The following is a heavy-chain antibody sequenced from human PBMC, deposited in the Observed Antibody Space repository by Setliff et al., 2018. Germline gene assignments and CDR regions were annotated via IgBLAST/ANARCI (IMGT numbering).Heavy chain of an antibody. CDR1: GFTFKNYG. D-gene: IGHD2-2*01. V-gene: IGHV3-33*01. Sequence: PGGSLRLSCVASGFTFKNYGMHWVRQAPGKGLEWVAVIWYDGNNKDHADSVKGRFTISRDNSKNTLYLQMDSLRVEDTAAYYCVRGEMFSTSPRADWGQGTQVTVSS. CDR3: VRGEMFSTSPRAD. J-gene: IGHJ4*02. CDR2: IWYDGNNK.